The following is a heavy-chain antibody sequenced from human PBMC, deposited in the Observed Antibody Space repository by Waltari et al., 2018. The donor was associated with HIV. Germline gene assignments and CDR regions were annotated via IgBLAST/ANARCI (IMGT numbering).Heavy chain of an antibody. J-gene: IGHJ6*02. D-gene: IGHD1-26*01. Sequence: EALLVQSGGGVVRPGGSLRLYCEGSTFWFIRYWMVWGRQASGKGLEWVANINQDATKKNYADSVKGRFSVSRDNGKYSVFLEMNRLRVQDTAVYFCARGDQWGLFMDSYYGLDVWGRGTTVIVSS. V-gene: IGHV3-7*01. CDR3: ARGDQWGLFMDSYYGLDV. CDR1: TFWFIRYW. CDR2: INQDATKK.